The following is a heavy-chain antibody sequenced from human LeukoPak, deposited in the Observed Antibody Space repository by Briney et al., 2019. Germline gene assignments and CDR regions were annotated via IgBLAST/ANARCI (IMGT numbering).Heavy chain of an antibody. Sequence: SETLSLTCTVSGGSFSSGTHYWSWIRQPPGKGLEWIGYIYYSGSTNYNPSLKSRVTISVDTSKNQFSLKLSSVTAADTAVYYCARDGSGMLGSGSYHFDYWGQGTLVTVSS. CDR3: ARDGSGMLGSGSYHFDY. CDR1: GGSFSSGTHY. CDR2: IYYSGST. J-gene: IGHJ4*02. V-gene: IGHV4-61*01. D-gene: IGHD3-10*01.